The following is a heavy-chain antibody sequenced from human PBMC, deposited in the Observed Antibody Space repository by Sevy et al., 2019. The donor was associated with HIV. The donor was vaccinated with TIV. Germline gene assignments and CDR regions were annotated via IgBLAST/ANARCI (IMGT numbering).Heavy chain of an antibody. Sequence: GGSLRLSCAGSGLSVSDNYMNWVRQAPGKGLELVADIWFDGSNIHYADSVRGRFTISRDNSKNTLSLQMSSLRAEDTAVYYCARERTYLFDYCGQGTLVTVSS. CDR3: ARERTYLFDY. J-gene: IGHJ4*02. CDR1: GLSVSDNY. V-gene: IGHV3-33*08. CDR2: IWFDGSNI.